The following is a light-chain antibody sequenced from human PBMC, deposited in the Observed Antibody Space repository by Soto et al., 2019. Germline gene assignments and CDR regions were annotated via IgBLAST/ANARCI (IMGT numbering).Light chain of an antibody. CDR3: SSYTSSSTLLYV. CDR1: SSDVGGYNY. CDR2: DVS. J-gene: IGLJ1*01. V-gene: IGLV2-14*01. Sequence: QSVLTQPASVSGSPGQSITISCTGTSSDVGGYNYVSWYQQHPAKAPKPMIYDVSNRPSGVPNRFSGSKSGNTASLTISGLQAEDEADYYCSSYTSSSTLLYVFGTGTQLTVL.